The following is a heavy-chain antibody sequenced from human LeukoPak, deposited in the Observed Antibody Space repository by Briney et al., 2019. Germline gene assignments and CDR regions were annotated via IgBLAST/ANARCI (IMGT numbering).Heavy chain of an antibody. CDR2: ISSSGYTI. Sequence: GGSLRLSCAASGFTFSSYEMNWVRQAPGKGLEWVSYISSSGYTIHYADSVKGRFTISRDNAKNSLYLQMNSLRAEDTAVYYCARDLAVAGEAFDVWGQGTEVTVSA. J-gene: IGHJ3*01. D-gene: IGHD6-19*01. V-gene: IGHV3-48*03. CDR1: GFTFSSYE. CDR3: ARDLAVAGEAFDV.